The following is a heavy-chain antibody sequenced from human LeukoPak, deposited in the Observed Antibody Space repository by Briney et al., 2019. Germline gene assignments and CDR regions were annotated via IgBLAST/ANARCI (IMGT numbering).Heavy chain of an antibody. Sequence: GASVKVSCKASGYTFTGYYMHWVRQAPGQGLEWMGWINPNSGGINYAQKFQGRVTMTRDTSISTAYMELSRLRSDDTAVYYCARDTRAMVRGVIINFDYWGQGTLVTVSS. D-gene: IGHD3-10*01. CDR2: INPNSGGI. V-gene: IGHV1-2*02. J-gene: IGHJ4*02. CDR1: GYTFTGYY. CDR3: ARDTRAMVRGVIINFDY.